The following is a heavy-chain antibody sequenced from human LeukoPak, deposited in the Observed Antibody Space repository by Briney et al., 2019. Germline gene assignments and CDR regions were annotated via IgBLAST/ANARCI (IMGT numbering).Heavy chain of an antibody. J-gene: IGHJ4*02. CDR2: IYYSGST. D-gene: IGHD6-13*01. V-gene: IGHV4-59*01. CDR3: ARVGAPYSSSWYFSL. Sequence: SETLSLTCTVSGGSISTYYWSWIRQPPGKGLEWIGYIYYSGSTNYNPSLKSRVTISVDTSKNQFSLKLSSVTAAHRAVYYCARVGAPYSSSWYFSLWGQGTLVTVSS. CDR1: GGSISTYY.